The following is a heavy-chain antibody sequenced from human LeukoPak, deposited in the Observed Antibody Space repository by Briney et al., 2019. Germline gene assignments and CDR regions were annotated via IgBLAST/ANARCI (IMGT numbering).Heavy chain of an antibody. D-gene: IGHD6-13*01. CDR1: GGSFSGYY. Sequence: SETLSLTCAVYGGSFSGYYWSWIRQSPGKGLEWIGEINHSGSTNYNPSLKSRVTISVDTSKNQFSLKLSSVTAADTAVYYCARRSISYYYYYMDVWGKGTTVTVSS. J-gene: IGHJ6*03. CDR2: INHSGST. CDR3: ARRSISYYYYYMDV. V-gene: IGHV4-34*01.